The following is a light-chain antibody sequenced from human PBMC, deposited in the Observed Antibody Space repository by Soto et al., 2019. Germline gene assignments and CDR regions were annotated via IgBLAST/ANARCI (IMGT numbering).Light chain of an antibody. Sequence: QSVLTQPPSASGAPGQRVTISCSGSSSNIGSNPVNWYQQLPGTAPKLLIYTDNERPSGVPDRFSGSKSGTSASLAIGGLQYEDEADYYCATWDDSLSGPVFGGGTKLTVL. V-gene: IGLV1-44*01. J-gene: IGLJ3*02. CDR1: SSNIGSNP. CDR3: ATWDDSLSGPV. CDR2: TDN.